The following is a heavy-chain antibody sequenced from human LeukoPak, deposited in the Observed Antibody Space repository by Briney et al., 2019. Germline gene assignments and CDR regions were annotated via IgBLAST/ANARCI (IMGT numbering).Heavy chain of an antibody. Sequence: GGSLRLSCAASGFTFSSYGMHWVRQAPGKGLEWVAVIWYDGSNKYYADSVKGRFTTSRDNSKNTLYLQMNSLRAEDTAVYYCARAGFWSGYPNYYYYGMDVWGQGTTVTVSS. CDR3: ARAGFWSGYPNYYYYGMDV. J-gene: IGHJ6*02. D-gene: IGHD3-3*01. CDR1: GFTFSSYG. CDR2: IWYDGSNK. V-gene: IGHV3-33*01.